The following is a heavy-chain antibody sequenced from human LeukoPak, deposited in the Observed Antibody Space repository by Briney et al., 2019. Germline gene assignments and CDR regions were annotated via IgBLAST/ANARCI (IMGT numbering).Heavy chain of an antibody. CDR2: ISSSSSYI. D-gene: IGHD4-17*01. V-gene: IGHV3-21*01. J-gene: IGHJ4*02. CDR3: ARADYGDFTFDY. CDR1: GFTFSNYA. Sequence: PGGSLRLSCAASGFTFSNYAMSWVRQAPGKGLEWVSSISSSSSYIYYADSVKGRFTISRDNAKNSLYLQMNSLRAEDTAVYYCARADYGDFTFDYWGQGTLVTVSS.